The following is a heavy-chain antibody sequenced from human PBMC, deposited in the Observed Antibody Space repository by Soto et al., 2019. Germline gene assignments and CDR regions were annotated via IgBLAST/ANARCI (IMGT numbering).Heavy chain of an antibody. CDR3: ARVSKYSSWYAVGFDY. Sequence: QVQLVQSGAEVKKPGSSVKVSCKASGGTFSSYAISWVRQAPGQGLEWMGGIIPIFGTANYAQKFQGRVTITADESTSTSDMELSSLRSEETDVYYCARVSKYSSWYAVGFDYWGQGTLVTVSS. D-gene: IGHD6-13*01. J-gene: IGHJ4*02. V-gene: IGHV1-69*12. CDR2: IIPIFGTA. CDR1: GGTFSSYA.